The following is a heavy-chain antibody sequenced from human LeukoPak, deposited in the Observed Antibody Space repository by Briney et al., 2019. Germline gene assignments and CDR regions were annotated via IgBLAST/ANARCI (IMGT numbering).Heavy chain of an antibody. Sequence: WASVKVSCKASGYIFTSYFMHWVRQAPGQGLEWMGVINPSGGSTNYAQKFQGRVTMTRDMSTSTVYMELSSLRSEDTALYCCARDLRHLKYYDIFTGFDYWGQGTLVTVSS. V-gene: IGHV1-46*01. D-gene: IGHD3-9*01. CDR1: GYIFTSYF. J-gene: IGHJ4*02. CDR3: ARDLRHLKYYDIFTGFDY. CDR2: INPSGGST.